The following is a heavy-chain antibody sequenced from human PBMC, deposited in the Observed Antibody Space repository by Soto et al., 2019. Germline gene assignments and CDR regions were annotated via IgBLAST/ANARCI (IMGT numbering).Heavy chain of an antibody. D-gene: IGHD3-3*01. CDR1: GGSISNGDYY. CDR2: IYYSGST. J-gene: IGHJ4*02. V-gene: IGHV4-31*03. CDR3: ASGPDFWSGSPPFDY. Sequence: SETLSLTCTVSGGSISNGDYYWTWIRQHPGKGLEWIGYIYYSGSTYYNPSLKSRVTISVDTSKNQFSLKLSSVTAADTAVYYCASGPDFWSGSPPFDYWGQGTLVTVSS.